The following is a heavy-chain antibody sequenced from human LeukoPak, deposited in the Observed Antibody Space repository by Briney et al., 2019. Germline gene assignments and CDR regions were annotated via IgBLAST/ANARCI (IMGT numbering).Heavy chain of an antibody. J-gene: IGHJ5*02. CDR2: IYWNDDK. CDR3: AHSGILGYCSSTSCINWFDP. D-gene: IGHD2-2*01. Sequence: SGPTLVNPTQTLTLTSTFSGFSLSTSGVGVGWIRQPPGKALEWLALIYWNDDKRYSPSLKSRLTITKDTSKNQVVLTMTNMDPVDTATYYCAHSGILGYCSSTSCINWFDPWGQGTLVTVSS. V-gene: IGHV2-5*01. CDR1: GFSLSTSGVG.